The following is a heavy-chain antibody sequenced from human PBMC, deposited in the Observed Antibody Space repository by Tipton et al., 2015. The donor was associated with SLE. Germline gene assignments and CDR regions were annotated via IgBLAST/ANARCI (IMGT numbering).Heavy chain of an antibody. CDR3: AREGRGQLVL. CDR1: GGSISSYY. D-gene: IGHD6-13*01. CDR2: IYYSGST. J-gene: IGHJ5*02. Sequence: TLSLTCTVSGGSISSYYWSWIRQPPGKGLEWIGYIYYSGSTNYNPSLKSRVTISVDTSKNQLSLKLSSVTAADTAVYYCAREGRGQLVLWDQGTLVTVSS. V-gene: IGHV4-59*01.